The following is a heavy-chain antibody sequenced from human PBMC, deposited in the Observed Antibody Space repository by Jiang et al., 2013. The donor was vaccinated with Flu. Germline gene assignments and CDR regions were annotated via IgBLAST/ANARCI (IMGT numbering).Heavy chain of an antibody. J-gene: IGHJ6*02. Sequence: GLVQPGGSLRLSCAASGFTFSSYDMHWVRQATGKGLEWVSAIGTAGDTYYPGSVKGRFTISRENAKNSLYLQMNSLRAGDTAVYYCARGWASHYYYYGMDVWGQGTTVTVSS. V-gene: IGHV3-13*01. CDR2: IGTAGDT. CDR1: GFTFSSYD. CDR3: ARGWASHYYYYGMDV. D-gene: IGHD1-26*01.